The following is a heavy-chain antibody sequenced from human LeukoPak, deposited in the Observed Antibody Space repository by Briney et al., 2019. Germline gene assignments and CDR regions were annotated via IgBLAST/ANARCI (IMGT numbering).Heavy chain of an antibody. CDR1: GYTFTSYG. CDR3: ARDRGGLRYFDWLPTHFDY. J-gene: IGHJ4*02. D-gene: IGHD3-9*01. V-gene: IGHV1-18*01. Sequence: ASVKVSCKASGYTFTSYGIRWVRQAPGQVLEWMGWISAYNGNTNYAQKLQGRVTMTTDTSTSTAYMELRSLRSDDTAVYYCARDRGGLRYFDWLPTHFDYWGQGTLVTVSS. CDR2: ISAYNGNT.